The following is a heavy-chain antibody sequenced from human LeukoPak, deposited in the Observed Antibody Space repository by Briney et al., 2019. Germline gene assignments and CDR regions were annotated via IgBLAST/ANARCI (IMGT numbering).Heavy chain of an antibody. CDR1: GYTFTSYD. D-gene: IGHD3-3*01. J-gene: IGHJ6*03. CDR3: ARGLGLRFLEWPRTYYYYMDV. CDR2: MNPNRGDT. V-gene: IGHV1-8*01. Sequence: ASVKVSCKASGYTFTSYDIHWVRQATGQGLEWMGRMNPNRGDTNYAQKLQGRVTMTTDTSTSTAYMELRSLRSDDTAVYYCARGLGLRFLEWPRTYYYYMDVWGKGTTVTVSS.